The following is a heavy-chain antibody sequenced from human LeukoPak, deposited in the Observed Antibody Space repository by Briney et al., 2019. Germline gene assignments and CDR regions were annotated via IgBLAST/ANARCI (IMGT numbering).Heavy chain of an antibody. V-gene: IGHV1-8*01. J-gene: IGHJ6*03. CDR1: GYTFTSYD. CDR3: ARDRGSSWSYYYYMDV. CDR2: MNPNSGNT. Sequence: GASVKVSCKASGYTFTSYDINWVRQATGQGLEWMGWMNPNSGNTGYAQKFQGRVTMTRDMSTSTVYMELSSLRSEDTAVYYCARDRGSSWSYYYYMDVWGKGTTVTVSS. D-gene: IGHD6-13*01.